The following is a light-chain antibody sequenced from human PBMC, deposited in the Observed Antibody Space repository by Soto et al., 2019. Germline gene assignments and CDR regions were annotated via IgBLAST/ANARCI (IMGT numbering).Light chain of an antibody. V-gene: IGKV3-20*01. CDR2: GAS. CDR1: QSVRSNY. CDR3: QQYAGSAT. J-gene: IGKJ1*01. Sequence: EIVLTQSPGSLSMSPGERVTLSCRASQSVRSNYLAWYQQKPGQAPRLLIYGASSRATGIPDRFSGSGSGTDFTLTISRLEPEDIAVYYCQQYAGSATFGQGTKVDIK.